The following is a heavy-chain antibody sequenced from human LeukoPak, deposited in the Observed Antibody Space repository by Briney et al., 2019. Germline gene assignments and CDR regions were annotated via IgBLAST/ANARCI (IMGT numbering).Heavy chain of an antibody. CDR2: IYYSGST. Sequence: PSETLSLTCTVSGGSISSSSYYWGWLRQPPGKGLEWIGSIYYSGSTYYNPSLKSRVTISVDKSKNQFSLKLSSVTAADTAVYYCAIGTARYDYWGQGTLVTVSS. CDR1: GGSISSSSYY. CDR3: AIGTARYDY. D-gene: IGHD2-21*02. J-gene: IGHJ4*02. V-gene: IGHV4-39*07.